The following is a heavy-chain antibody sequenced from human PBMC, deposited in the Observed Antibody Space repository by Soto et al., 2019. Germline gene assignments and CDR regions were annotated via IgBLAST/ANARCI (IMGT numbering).Heavy chain of an antibody. CDR2: ISAYNGNT. J-gene: IGHJ4*02. CDR1: GYTFTSYG. Sequence: ASVKVSCKASGYTFTSYGISWVRQAPGQGLEWMGWISAYNGNTNYAQKLQGRVTMTTDTSTSTAYMELRSLRSDDTAVYYCATLGDFDWLLSEDYWGQGTLVTVSS. V-gene: IGHV1-18*01. CDR3: ATLGDFDWLLSEDY. D-gene: IGHD3-9*01.